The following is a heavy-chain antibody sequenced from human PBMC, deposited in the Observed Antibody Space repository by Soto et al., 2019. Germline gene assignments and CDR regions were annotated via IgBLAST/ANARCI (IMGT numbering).Heavy chain of an antibody. CDR1: GYSFTDYW. J-gene: IGHJ4*02. V-gene: IGHV5-51*01. CDR2: IYPGDSDT. CDR3: ARGGVVGSTRSYFDY. Sequence: PGESLKISCKGSGYSFTDYWIGWVRQMPGKGLEWVGIIYPGDSDTRYSPSFQGQVTISADKSITTAYLQWSSLKASDTAIYYCARGGVVGSTRSYFDYWGQGALVTVSS. D-gene: IGHD1-26*01.